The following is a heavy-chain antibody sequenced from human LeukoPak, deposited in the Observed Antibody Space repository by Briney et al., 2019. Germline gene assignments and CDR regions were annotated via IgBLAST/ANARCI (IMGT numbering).Heavy chain of an antibody. D-gene: IGHD6-19*01. J-gene: IGHJ4*02. Sequence: GGSLRLSCAASGFTFNNYWMHWVRQAPGKGLVWVSRINSDGSRTNYADSVKGRFTISRDNAKKTLYLQMNSLRAEDTAEYYCARSLSGWYNWGQGTLVTVSS. CDR2: INSDGSRT. CDR1: GFTFNNYW. V-gene: IGHV3-74*01. CDR3: ARSLSGWYN.